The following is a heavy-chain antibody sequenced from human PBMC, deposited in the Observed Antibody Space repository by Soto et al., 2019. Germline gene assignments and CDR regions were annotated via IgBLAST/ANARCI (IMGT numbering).Heavy chain of an antibody. D-gene: IGHD6-19*01. V-gene: IGHV2-5*02. CDR1: GLSLSSPAVG. J-gene: IGHJ4*02. CDR2: IYWDDDK. CDR3: AHGSGWLSDY. Sequence: QITLKESGPTLVKPTQPLTLTCTFSGLSLSSPAVGVNWIRQPPGKALEWLALIYWDDDKQYSPSLRSRLTITKDTSKNQVVLTMTNMDPVDTATYYCAHGSGWLSDYWGQGTLVTVSS.